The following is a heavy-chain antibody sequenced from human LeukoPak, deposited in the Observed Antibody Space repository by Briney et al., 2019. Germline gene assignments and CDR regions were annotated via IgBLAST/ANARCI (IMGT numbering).Heavy chain of an antibody. D-gene: IGHD6-19*01. CDR2: INPNSGGT. CDR3: ARLYSSGWPLECVDV. V-gene: IGHV1-2*02. Sequence: ASVKVSCKASGYTFTDYYMHWVRQAPGQGLEWMGWINPNSGGTNYAQKLQGRVTMTTDTSTSTAYMELRSLRSDDTAVYFCARLYSSGWPLECVDVWGQGTTVTVSS. CDR1: GYTFTDYY. J-gene: IGHJ6*02.